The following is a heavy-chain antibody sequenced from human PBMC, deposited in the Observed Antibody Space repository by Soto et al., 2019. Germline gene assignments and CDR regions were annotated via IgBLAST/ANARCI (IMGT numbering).Heavy chain of an antibody. V-gene: IGHV3-9*01. J-gene: IGHJ5*02. CDR3: AKDIWAYYDFWSGYFPSSWFDP. CDR2: ISWNSGSI. Sequence: GGSLRLSCASSGFTFDDYAMHWVRQAPGKGLEWVSGISWNSGSIGYADSVKGRFTISRDNAKNSLYLQMNSLRAEDTALYYCAKDIWAYYDFWSGYFPSSWFDPWGQGTLVTVSS. CDR1: GFTFDDYA. D-gene: IGHD3-3*01.